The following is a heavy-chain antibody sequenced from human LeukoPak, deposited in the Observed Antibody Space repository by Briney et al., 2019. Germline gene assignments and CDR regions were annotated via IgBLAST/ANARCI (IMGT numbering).Heavy chain of an antibody. CDR3: ARAYSIIRGLVDY. J-gene: IGHJ4*02. V-gene: IGHV3-53*01. Sequence: GGSLRLSCAASGFTVSSNYMSWVRQAPGKGLEWVSVIYSGGSTYYADSVKGRFTISRDNSKNTLYLQMNSLRAEDTAVYYCARAYSIIRGLVDYWGQGTLVTVSS. CDR2: IYSGGST. D-gene: IGHD3-10*01. CDR1: GFTVSSNY.